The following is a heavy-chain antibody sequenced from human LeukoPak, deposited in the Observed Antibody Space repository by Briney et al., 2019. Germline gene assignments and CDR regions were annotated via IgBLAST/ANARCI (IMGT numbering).Heavy chain of an antibody. CDR3: ARDLWFAEGVFDY. Sequence: PGGSLRLSCAASGFTFSSYEMNWVRQAPGKGLEWVSYISSSGSTIYYADSVKGRFSISRDNAKNSLYLQMNSLRAEDTAVYHCARDLWFAEGVFDYWGQGTLVTVSS. V-gene: IGHV3-48*03. D-gene: IGHD3-10*01. J-gene: IGHJ4*02. CDR2: ISSSGSTI. CDR1: GFTFSSYE.